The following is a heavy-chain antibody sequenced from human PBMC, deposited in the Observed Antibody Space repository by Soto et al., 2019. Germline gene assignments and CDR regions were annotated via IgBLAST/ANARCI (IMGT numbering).Heavy chain of an antibody. CDR3: ASLGYCSSTSCPLYWDYMDV. Sequence: GASVKVSCKASGYTFTSYDINWVRQATGQGLEWMGWMNPNSGNTGYAQKFQGRVTMTRNTSISTAYMELSSLRSEDTAVYYCASLGYCSSTSCPLYWDYMDVWGKGTTVTVSS. D-gene: IGHD2-2*01. CDR1: GYTFTSYD. CDR2: MNPNSGNT. J-gene: IGHJ6*03. V-gene: IGHV1-8*01.